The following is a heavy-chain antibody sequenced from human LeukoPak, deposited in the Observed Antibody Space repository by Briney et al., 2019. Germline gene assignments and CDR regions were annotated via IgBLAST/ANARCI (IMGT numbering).Heavy chain of an antibody. CDR3: ARHRFNSVWSTFDI. CDR2: IYYSGST. J-gene: IGHJ3*02. V-gene: IGHV4-39*07. Sequence: SETLSLACTVSGGSISSSSYYWGWIRQPPGKGLEWIGSIYYSGSTYYNPSLKSRVTISVDTSKNQFSLKLSSVTAADTVVYYCARHRFNSVWSTFDIWGQGTMVTVSS. D-gene: IGHD6-19*01. CDR1: GGSISSSSYY.